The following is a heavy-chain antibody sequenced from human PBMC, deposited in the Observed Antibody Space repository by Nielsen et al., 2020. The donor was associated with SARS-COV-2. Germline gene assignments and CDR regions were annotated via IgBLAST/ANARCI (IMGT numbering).Heavy chain of an antibody. CDR1: GGSISSYY. CDR2: TFYSART. V-gene: IGHV4-59*12. Sequence: SATLSLTCTVSGGSISSYYWSWIRQPPGKGLEWIGYTFYSARTYYNPSLKSRVTISVDTSKNQFSLKLSSVTAADTAVYYCARLPRDTIFGVVKYGMDVWGQGTTVTVSS. D-gene: IGHD3-3*01. J-gene: IGHJ6*02. CDR3: ARLPRDTIFGVVKYGMDV.